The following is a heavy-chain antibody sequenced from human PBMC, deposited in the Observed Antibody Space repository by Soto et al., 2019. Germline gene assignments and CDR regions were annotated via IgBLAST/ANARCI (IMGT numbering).Heavy chain of an antibody. Sequence: ASVKVSCKASGYTFTSYGISWVRQAPGQGLEWMGWISAYNGNTNYAQKLQGRVTMTTDTSTSTAYMELRSLRSDDTAVYYCARAINIVVVVAATPTYAFDIWGQGTMVTV. CDR3: ARAINIVVVVAATPTYAFDI. V-gene: IGHV1-18*01. D-gene: IGHD2-15*01. CDR2: ISAYNGNT. CDR1: GYTFTSYG. J-gene: IGHJ3*02.